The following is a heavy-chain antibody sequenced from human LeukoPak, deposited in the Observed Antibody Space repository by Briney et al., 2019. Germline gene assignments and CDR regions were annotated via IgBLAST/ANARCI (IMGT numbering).Heavy chain of an antibody. CDR3: AGATAMAHYGMDV. J-gene: IGHJ6*02. D-gene: IGHD5-18*01. Sequence: SETLSLTCTVSGGSISSYYWSWIRQPPGKGLEWIGYIYYSGSTNYNPSLKSRVTISVDTSKNQFSLKLSSVTAADAAVYYCAGATAMAHYGMDVWGQGTTVTVSS. CDR1: GGSISSYY. V-gene: IGHV4-59*08. CDR2: IYYSGST.